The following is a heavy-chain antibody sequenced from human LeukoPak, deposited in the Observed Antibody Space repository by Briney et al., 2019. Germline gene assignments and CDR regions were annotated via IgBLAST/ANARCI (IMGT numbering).Heavy chain of an antibody. CDR1: GFTFSSYG. J-gene: IGHJ4*02. Sequence: PGGSLRLSCAASGFTFSSYGMHWVRQAPGKGLEWVAVISYDGSNKYYADSVKGRFTISRDNSKNTLYLQMNSLRAEDTAVYYCAKDRDGNSGFDYWGQGTLVTVPS. V-gene: IGHV3-30*18. CDR2: ISYDGSNK. D-gene: IGHD4-23*01. CDR3: AKDRDGNSGFDY.